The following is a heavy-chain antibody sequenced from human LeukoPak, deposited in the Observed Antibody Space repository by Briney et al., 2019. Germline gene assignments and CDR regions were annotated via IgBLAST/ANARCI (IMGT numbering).Heavy chain of an antibody. CDR2: INSDGSNT. J-gene: IGHJ4*02. CDR1: GFTFSSYW. Sequence: QPGGSLRLSCAVSGFTFSSYWMHWVRQAPGKGLVWVSRINSDGSNTSYADSVKGRFTISRDNAKNTLYLQMNSLRAEDTAVYYCARVGYDSSGYQRPFDYWGQGTLVTVSS. V-gene: IGHV3-74*01. CDR3: ARVGYDSSGYQRPFDY. D-gene: IGHD3-22*01.